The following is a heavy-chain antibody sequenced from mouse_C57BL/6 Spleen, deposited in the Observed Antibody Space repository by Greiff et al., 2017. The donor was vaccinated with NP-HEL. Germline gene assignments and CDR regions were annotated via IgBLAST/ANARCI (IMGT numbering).Heavy chain of an antibody. CDR3: ARSLYYGSSKYFDV. J-gene: IGHJ1*03. CDR1: GYTFTSYW. D-gene: IGHD1-1*01. Sequence: VQLQQPGTELVKPGASVKLSCKASGYTFTSYWMHWVKQRPGQGLEWIGNINPSNGGTNYNEKFKRKATLTVDKSSSTAYMQLSSLTSEDSAVYYCARSLYYGSSKYFDVWGTGTTVTVSS. V-gene: IGHV1-53*01. CDR2: INPSNGGT.